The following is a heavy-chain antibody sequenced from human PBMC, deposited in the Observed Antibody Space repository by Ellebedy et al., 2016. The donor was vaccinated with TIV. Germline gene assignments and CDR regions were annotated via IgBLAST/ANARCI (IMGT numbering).Heavy chain of an antibody. CDR3: ARAPFKGSSGWYNPTYYYYHMDV. CDR1: GYTLFYYG. Sequence: ASVKVSCXASGYTLFYYGINWVRQAPGQGLEWMGWINTYNGNTDYAQKFQGRVTMTTDTSTGTAYMELRSLTSDDTAVYYCARAPFKGSSGWYNPTYYYYHMDVWGSGTTVTASS. J-gene: IGHJ6*03. CDR2: INTYNGNT. V-gene: IGHV1-18*04. D-gene: IGHD6-19*01.